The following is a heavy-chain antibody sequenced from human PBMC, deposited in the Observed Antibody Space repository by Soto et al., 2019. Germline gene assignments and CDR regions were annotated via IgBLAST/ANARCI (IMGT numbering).Heavy chain of an antibody. J-gene: IGHJ4*02. CDR2: ISGSNGNT. D-gene: IGHD6-13*01. V-gene: IGHV1-18*01. CDR3: ARVREAPGSYYFGY. Sequence: QVQLVQSGAEVKKPGASVKVSCKASGYTFTSYGWVRQAPGQGLEWMGWISGSNGNTNYAQKLQGRVTMTTDTSTSPACMELMSLRSDETAVYYCARVREAPGSYYFGYWGQGTLVTVSS. CDR1: GYTFTSYG.